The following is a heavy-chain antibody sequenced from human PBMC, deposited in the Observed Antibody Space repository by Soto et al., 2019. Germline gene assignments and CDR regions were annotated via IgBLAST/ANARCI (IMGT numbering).Heavy chain of an antibody. CDR3: ATGSSSETYFYY. Sequence: AASVKVSCKASGYTFTSYGISWVRQAPGQGLEWMGWISAYNGNTNYAQKLQGRVTMTTDTSTSTAYMELRSLRSDDTAVYYCATGSSSETYFYYWGQGALVTVSS. J-gene: IGHJ4*02. CDR2: ISAYNGNT. D-gene: IGHD6-13*01. CDR1: GYTFTSYG. V-gene: IGHV1-18*01.